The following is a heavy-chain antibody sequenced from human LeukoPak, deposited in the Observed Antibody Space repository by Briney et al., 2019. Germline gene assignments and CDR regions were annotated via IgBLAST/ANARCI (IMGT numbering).Heavy chain of an antibody. CDR3: TRVMVYATYYYYYYMDV. J-gene: IGHJ6*03. V-gene: IGHV4-39*01. CDR2: MHYSGST. Sequence: SETLSLTCTVSGGSISGSRYHWGWIRQPPGKGLEWIGSMHYSGSTYCNPSLKSRVTISVDTSKNQFSLNLSSVTAADTAVYYCTRVMVYATYYYYYYMDVWGKGTTVTVSS. D-gene: IGHD2-8*01. CDR1: GGSISGSRYH.